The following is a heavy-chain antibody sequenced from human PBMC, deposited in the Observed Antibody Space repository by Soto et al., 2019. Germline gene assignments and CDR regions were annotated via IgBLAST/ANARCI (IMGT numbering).Heavy chain of an antibody. J-gene: IGHJ5*02. D-gene: IGHD2-2*02. Sequence: QVQLVQSGAEVKKPGASVKVSCKASGYTFTSYGISWVRQAPGQGLEWMGWISAYNVNTNYAQKLQGRVTMTTDTPTSTASMELRSRRSDDTAVYYCARDRRCSSTSCYTFGNWFDPWGQGTLVTVSS. CDR1: GYTFTSYG. CDR2: ISAYNVNT. V-gene: IGHV1-18*04. CDR3: ARDRRCSSTSCYTFGNWFDP.